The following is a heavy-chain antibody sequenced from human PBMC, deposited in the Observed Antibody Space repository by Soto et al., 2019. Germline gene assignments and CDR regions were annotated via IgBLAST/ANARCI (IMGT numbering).Heavy chain of an antibody. D-gene: IGHD5-12*01. CDR3: AKDPPTYDS. Sequence: GGSLRLSCAASGFPFSTYPMHWVRQAPGKGLEWISYISGSSGTTFYADSVKGRFTISRDNSKNTLYLQMTSLRPEDTAVYYCAKDPPTYDSWGRGTLVTVSS. J-gene: IGHJ5*02. V-gene: IGHV3-23*01. CDR1: GFPFSTYP. CDR2: ISGSSGTT.